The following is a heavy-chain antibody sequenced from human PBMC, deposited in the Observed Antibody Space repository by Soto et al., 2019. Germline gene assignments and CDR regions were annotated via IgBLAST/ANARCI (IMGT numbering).Heavy chain of an antibody. CDR2: ISHDGSKA. D-gene: IGHD6-19*01. CDR3: AKQGIEVAGTDYFDY. CDR1: GFIFRSNG. Sequence: QVQLVESGGGVVQPGKSLRLSCAASGFIFRSNGVHWVRQAPGKGLEWVAVISHDGSKAYYADAVNGRFTISRDNAKNTVYLQMNSLRAEDTAVYYCAKQGIEVAGTDYFDYWGQGAQVTVAS. V-gene: IGHV3-30*18. J-gene: IGHJ4*02.